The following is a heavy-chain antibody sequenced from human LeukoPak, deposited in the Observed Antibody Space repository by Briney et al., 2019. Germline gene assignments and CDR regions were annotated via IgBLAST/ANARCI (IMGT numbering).Heavy chain of an antibody. V-gene: IGHV3-7*01. Sequence: GGSLRLSCAASGFTFRSYWMSWVRQAPGKGLEWVANIKQDGSEKYYVDSVKGRFTISRDNAKNSLYLQMNSLRAEDTAVYYCARYGGDSSGYYYGYFDYWGQGTLVTVSS. CDR2: IKQDGSEK. CDR1: GFTFRSYW. CDR3: ARYGGDSSGYYYGYFDY. D-gene: IGHD3-22*01. J-gene: IGHJ4*02.